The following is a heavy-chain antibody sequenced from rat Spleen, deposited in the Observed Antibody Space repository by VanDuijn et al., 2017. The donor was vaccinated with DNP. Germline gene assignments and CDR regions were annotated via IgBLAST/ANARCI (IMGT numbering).Heavy chain of an antibody. Sequence: EVQLVESGGDLVQPGRSLKLSCVVSRFTFNTYWMTWIRQVPGKGLEWVASIRSSGGNTYYPDSVKGRFTISRDVARNTLYLQMNSLRSEDTATYYCAIYFYSGDTWFAYWGQGTLVTVSS. CDR3: AIYFYSGDTWFAY. D-gene: IGHD1-1*01. CDR1: RFTFNTYW. CDR2: IRSSGGNT. V-gene: IGHV5-31*01. J-gene: IGHJ3*01.